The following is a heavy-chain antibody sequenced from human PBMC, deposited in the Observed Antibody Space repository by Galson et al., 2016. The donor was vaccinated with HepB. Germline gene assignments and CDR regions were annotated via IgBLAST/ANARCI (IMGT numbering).Heavy chain of an antibody. J-gene: IGHJ4*02. CDR3: ARYYDSSGLSNFDY. CDR1: GFIFRSYA. D-gene: IGHD3-22*01. Sequence: SLRLSCAASGFIFRSYAMSWVRQAPGKGLEWVSSISGSGIRTFYADSVMGRFTISRDNSKNSLYLQMNSLRVEDTAVYYCARYYDSSGLSNFDYWGQAILVTVSS. V-gene: IGHV3-23*01. CDR2: ISGSGIRT.